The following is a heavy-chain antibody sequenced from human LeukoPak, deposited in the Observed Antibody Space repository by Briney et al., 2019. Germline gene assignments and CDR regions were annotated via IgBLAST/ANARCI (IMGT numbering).Heavy chain of an antibody. CDR2: IYYSGST. V-gene: IGHV4-59*08. Sequence: TXXVXGGSXXXYYWSWIRQPPGKGLEWIGYIYYSGSTNYNPSLKSRVTISVDTSKNQFSLKLSSVTAADTAVYYCARYSVDKYYYYYGMDVWGQGTTVTVSS. D-gene: IGHD5-12*01. J-gene: IGHJ6*02. CDR3: ARYSVDKYYYYYGMDV. CDR1: GGSXXXYY.